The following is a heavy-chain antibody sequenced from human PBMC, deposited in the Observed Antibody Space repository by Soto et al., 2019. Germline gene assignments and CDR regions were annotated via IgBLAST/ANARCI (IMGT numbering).Heavy chain of an antibody. J-gene: IGHJ4*02. Sequence: GGSLRLSCAASGFTFSSYAMSWVRQAPGKGLEWVSAISGSGGSTYYADSVKGRFTISRDNSKNTLYLQMNSLRAEDTAVYYCAKDSRGYSYGFYDYWGQGTLVTVSS. D-gene: IGHD5-18*01. CDR1: GFTFSSYA. CDR2: ISGSGGST. CDR3: AKDSRGYSYGFYDY. V-gene: IGHV3-23*01.